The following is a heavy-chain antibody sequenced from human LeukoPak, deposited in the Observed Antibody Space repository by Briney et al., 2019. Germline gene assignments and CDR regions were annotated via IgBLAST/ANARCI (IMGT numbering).Heavy chain of an antibody. CDR1: GYTFTVYW. V-gene: IGHV5-51*01. D-gene: IGHD4-11*01. CDR3: ASPRTHDYNKGGSLTYIDY. CDR2: IYPGDSDT. Sequence: GESLKVSCKASGYTFTVYWIGCVRQMTGKGVGWMAVIYPGDSDTRYSPSYQGQVTISADKSISTAYLQWSSLQASDTALYYCASPRTHDYNKGGSLTYIDYWGQGTLVTVSS. J-gene: IGHJ4*02.